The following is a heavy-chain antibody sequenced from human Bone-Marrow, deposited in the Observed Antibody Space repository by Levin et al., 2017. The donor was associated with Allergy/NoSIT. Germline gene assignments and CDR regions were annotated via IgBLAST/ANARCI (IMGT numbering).Heavy chain of an antibody. CDR1: GLSFSDAW. CDR2: IKSNPDGGTT. J-gene: IGHJ6*02. Sequence: GGSLRLSCEASGLSFSDAWMNWVRQAPGKGLEWIGRIKSNPDGGTTVYAAPMKGRFTISRDDSKNTSSLQMDSLKTEDTAVYFCTTYYYSSRHGMDVWAQGTPVTVSS. CDR3: TTYYYSSRHGMDV. D-gene: IGHD3-10*01. V-gene: IGHV3-15*01.